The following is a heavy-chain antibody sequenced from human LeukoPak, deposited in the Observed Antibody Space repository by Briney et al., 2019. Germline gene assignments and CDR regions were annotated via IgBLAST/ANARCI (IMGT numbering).Heavy chain of an antibody. CDR1: GYTFTSYY. J-gene: IGHJ6*03. V-gene: IGHV1-18*04. D-gene: IGHD2-2*01. CDR3: ARDRGRCSSTSCKHYYYMDV. Sequence: GASVKVSCKASGYTFTSYYMHWVRQAPGQGLEWMGWISAYNGNTNYAQKLQGRVTMTTDTSTSTAYMELRSLRSDDTAVYYCARDRGRCSSTSCKHYYYMDVWGKGTTVTISS. CDR2: ISAYNGNT.